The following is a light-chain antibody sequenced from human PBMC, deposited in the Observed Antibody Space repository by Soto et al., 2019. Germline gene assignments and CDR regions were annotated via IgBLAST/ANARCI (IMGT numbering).Light chain of an antibody. CDR3: QQYDRFPYT. CDR2: KAS. Sequence: DIQMTQSPSTLTASVGDTVTITCRASQSISNWLAWYQQKPGQAPKLPIHKASTLESGVPSRFSGSGSGTEFTLTISSLQPDDFATFYCQQYDRFPYTFGQGTKLEIK. V-gene: IGKV1-5*03. CDR1: QSISNW. J-gene: IGKJ2*01.